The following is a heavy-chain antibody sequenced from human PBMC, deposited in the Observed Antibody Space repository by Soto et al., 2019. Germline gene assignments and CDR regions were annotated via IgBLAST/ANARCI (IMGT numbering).Heavy chain of an antibody. CDR1: GGSISSYY. V-gene: IGHV4-59*01. CDR3: ARVVRGGKPDNWFDP. D-gene: IGHD2-15*01. CDR2: IYYSGST. Sequence: SETLSLTCTVSGGSISSYYWSWIRQPPGKGLEWIGYIYYSGSTNYNPSLKSRVTISVDTSKNQFSLKLSSVTTADTAVYYCARVVRGGKPDNWFDPWGQGTLVTVSS. J-gene: IGHJ5*02.